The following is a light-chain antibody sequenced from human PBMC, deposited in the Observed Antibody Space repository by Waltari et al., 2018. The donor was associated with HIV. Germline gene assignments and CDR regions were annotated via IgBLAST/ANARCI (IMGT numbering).Light chain of an antibody. CDR2: DAS. CDR3: QKYDDPSLT. V-gene: IGKV1-33*01. J-gene: IGKJ4*01. Sequence: DIQMTQSPSSLSASVGDRVTITCQASQGISNYLNWYQQKPGTAPKLLIYDASLLYTGVPSRFSGSGSGTYFTLTIRNLQPEDVATYYCQKYDDPSLTFGGGTKVQI. CDR1: QGISNY.